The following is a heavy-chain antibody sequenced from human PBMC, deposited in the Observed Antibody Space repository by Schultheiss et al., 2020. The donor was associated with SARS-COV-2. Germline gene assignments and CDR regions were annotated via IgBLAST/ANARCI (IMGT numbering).Heavy chain of an antibody. Sequence: GGSLRLSCAASGFTFSSYSMNWVRQAPGKGLEWVSYISSSSSYIYYADSVKGRFTISRDNSKNTLYLQMNSLRAEDTAVYYCARDAGSTVTTLSDYWGQGTLVTVSS. V-gene: IGHV3-21*05. CDR2: ISSSSSYI. J-gene: IGHJ4*02. CDR1: GFTFSSYS. CDR3: ARDAGSTVTTLSDY. D-gene: IGHD4-17*01.